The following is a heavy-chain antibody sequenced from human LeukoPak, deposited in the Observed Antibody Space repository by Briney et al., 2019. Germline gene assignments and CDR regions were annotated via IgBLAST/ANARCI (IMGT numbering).Heavy chain of an antibody. CDR1: GGSISSYY. CDR2: IYYSGST. CDR3: ARGIFYYFQH. J-gene: IGHJ1*01. D-gene: IGHD2-21*01. V-gene: IGHV4-59*01. Sequence: SETLSLTCTVSGGSISSYYWSWIRQPPGKGLEWIGYIYYSGSTNYNPSLKSRVTISVDTSKNQFSLKLSSVTAAGTAVYYCARGIFYYFQHWGQGTLVTVSS.